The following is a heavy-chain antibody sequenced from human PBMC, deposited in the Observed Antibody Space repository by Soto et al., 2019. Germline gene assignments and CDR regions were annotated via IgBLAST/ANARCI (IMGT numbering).Heavy chain of an antibody. Sequence: SETLSLTCTVSGASISGFYWSWIRKSAGKGLEWIGRIYATGTTDYNPSLKSRVMMSVDTSKKKFSLKLRYVTAADTAVYYCASRGRDVYYSSFDYWSQG. V-gene: IGHV4-4*07. D-gene: IGHD1-26*01. CDR2: IYATGTT. CDR1: GASISGFY. J-gene: IGHJ4*02. CDR3: ASRGRDVYYSSFDY.